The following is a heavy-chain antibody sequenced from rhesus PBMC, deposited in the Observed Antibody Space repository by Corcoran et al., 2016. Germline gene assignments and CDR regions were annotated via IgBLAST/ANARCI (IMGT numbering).Heavy chain of an antibody. CDR1: GYSISSGYG. CDR3: ARAYYYSGSYPYYGLDS. J-gene: IGHJ6*01. V-gene: IGHV4-127*01. Sequence: QVQLQESGPGLVKPSETLSLTCAVSGYSISSGYGWSWIRQPPGKGLEWIGYIGASSGSPNYNPALKSRVTISKDTSKNQFSLKLSSVTAADTAVYYCARAYYYSGSYPYYGLDSWGQGVVVTVSS. D-gene: IGHD3-16*01. CDR2: IGASSGSP.